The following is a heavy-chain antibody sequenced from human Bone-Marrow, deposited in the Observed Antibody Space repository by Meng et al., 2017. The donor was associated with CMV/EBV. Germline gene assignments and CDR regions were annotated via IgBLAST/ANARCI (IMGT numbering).Heavy chain of an antibody. J-gene: IGHJ3*01. V-gene: IGHV6-1*01. D-gene: IGHD5-24*01. CDR3: ARDGWLHPLGL. Sequence: ISGDSVSSDSVAWNWIRQSPSRGLEWLGRTYYRSKWYNDYAVYLKSRITINADTSKNQFSLQLNSVTPEDTAMYYCARDGWLHPLGLWGQGTMVTVSS. CDR2: TYYRSKWYN. CDR1: GDSVSSDSVA.